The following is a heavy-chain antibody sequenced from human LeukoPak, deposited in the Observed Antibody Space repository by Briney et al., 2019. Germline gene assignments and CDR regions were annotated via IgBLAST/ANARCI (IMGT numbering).Heavy chain of an antibody. D-gene: IGHD3-10*01. V-gene: IGHV1-24*01. CDR3: ATMSFPLIGVRGVIHAWFDP. CDR1: GYTLTELS. J-gene: IGHJ5*02. Sequence: ASVKVSCKVSGYTLTELSMHWVRQAPGKGLEWMGGFDPEDGETIYAQKFQGRVTMTEDTSTDTAYMELSSLRSEDTAVYYCATMSFPLIGVRGVIHAWFDPWGQGTLVTVSS. CDR2: FDPEDGET.